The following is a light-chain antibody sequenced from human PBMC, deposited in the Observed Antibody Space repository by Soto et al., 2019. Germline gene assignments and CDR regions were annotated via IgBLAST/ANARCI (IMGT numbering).Light chain of an antibody. V-gene: IGLV2-18*02. CDR2: EVS. Sequence: QSVLTQPPSVSGSPGQSVAISCTGTSSDVGSYNRVSWYQQPPGTAPKLIIYEVSNRPSGVPDRFSGSKSGNTASLTISGLQAEDEADYYCSSFTSSSIYVFGTGTKVTVL. CDR1: SSDVGSYNR. CDR3: SSFTSSSIYV. J-gene: IGLJ1*01.